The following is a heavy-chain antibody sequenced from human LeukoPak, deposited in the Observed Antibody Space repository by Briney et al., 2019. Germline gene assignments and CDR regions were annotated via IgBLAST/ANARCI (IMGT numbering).Heavy chain of an antibody. CDR3: AVDSSGYYLYYYYGMDV. CDR1: GYTFTSYG. CDR2: ISAYNGNT. J-gene: IGHJ6*02. D-gene: IGHD3-22*01. V-gene: IGHV1-18*01. Sequence: ASVKVSCKASGYTFTSYGISWVRQAPGQGLEWMGWISAYNGNTNYAQKLQGRVTMTTDTSTSTAYMELRSLRSDDTAVYYCAVDSSGYYLYYYYGMDVWGQGTTVTVSS.